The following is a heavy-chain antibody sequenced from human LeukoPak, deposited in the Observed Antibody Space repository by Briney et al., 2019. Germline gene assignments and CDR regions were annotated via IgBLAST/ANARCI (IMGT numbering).Heavy chain of an antibody. CDR2: IHYTGTT. V-gene: IGHV4-39*07. CDR3: ARSPPHTSSWNFDY. CDR1: GGSIRSSSYN. D-gene: IGHD6-13*01. Sequence: PSETLSLTCTVSGGSIRSSSYNWGWIRQPPGKGLEWIGSIHYTGTTFYNPSLKSRVTISVDTSKNQFSLKLSSVTAADTAVYYCARSPPHTSSWNFDYWGQGTLVTVSS. J-gene: IGHJ4*02.